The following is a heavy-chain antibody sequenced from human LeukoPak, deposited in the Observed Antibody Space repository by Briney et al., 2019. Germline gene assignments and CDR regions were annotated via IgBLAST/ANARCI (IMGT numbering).Heavy chain of an antibody. CDR3: AISVHSGYDLHNYDY. V-gene: IGHV1-18*01. CDR1: GYTFTSYG. Sequence: ASVKVSCKASGYTFTSYGISWVRQAPGQGLEGMGWISAYNGNTNYAQKLQGRVTMTTDTSTSTAYMELRSLRSDDTAVYYCAISVHSGYDLHNYDYWGQGTLVTVSS. J-gene: IGHJ4*02. D-gene: IGHD5-12*01. CDR2: ISAYNGNT.